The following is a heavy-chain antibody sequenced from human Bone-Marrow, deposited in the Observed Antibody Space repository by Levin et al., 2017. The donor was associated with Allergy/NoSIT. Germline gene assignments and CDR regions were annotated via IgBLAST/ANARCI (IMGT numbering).Heavy chain of an antibody. V-gene: IGHV3-64*01. CDR1: GFTLSNHA. CDR3: ARGAAPEALLFWFDP. D-gene: IGHD6-13*01. J-gene: IGHJ5*02. Sequence: LSLTCVADGFTLSNHAMHWVRQAPGKGLEYVSALSSDGQTTYYASSVKGRFIISRDTSKNTLYLQMASLRHEDVAVYFCARGAAPEALLFWFDPWGQGTPVIVSS. CDR2: LSSDGQTT.